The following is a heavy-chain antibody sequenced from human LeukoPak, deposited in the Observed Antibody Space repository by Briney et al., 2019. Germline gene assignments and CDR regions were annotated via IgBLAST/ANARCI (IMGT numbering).Heavy chain of an antibody. Sequence: TSETLSLTCTVSGGSISNYYWSWIRQPPGKGLEWIGYIYYTGTTNYNPSLKSRVTISVDTSKNQFSLKLSSVTAADTAVYYCARGGWRLDYWGQGTLVTVSS. V-gene: IGHV4-59*01. CDR1: GGSISNYY. J-gene: IGHJ4*02. CDR2: IYYTGTT. D-gene: IGHD2-15*01. CDR3: ARGGWRLDY.